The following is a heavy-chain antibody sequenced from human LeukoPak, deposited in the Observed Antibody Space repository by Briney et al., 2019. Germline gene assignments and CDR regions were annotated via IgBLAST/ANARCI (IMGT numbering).Heavy chain of an antibody. D-gene: IGHD6-13*01. CDR3: AKDLNVAAAGYYFDY. J-gene: IGHJ4*02. Sequence: GGSLRLSCAASGFTFSNYGMHWVRQAPGKGLEWVAVVANDGRDKRYADSVKGRFTISRDNSKNTVYLQMNSLRAEDTVVYYCAKDLNVAAAGYYFDYWGQGTLVTVSS. CDR2: VANDGRDK. CDR1: GFTFSNYG. V-gene: IGHV3-30*18.